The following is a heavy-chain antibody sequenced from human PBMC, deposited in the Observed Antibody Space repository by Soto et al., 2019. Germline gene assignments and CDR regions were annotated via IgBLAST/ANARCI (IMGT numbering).Heavy chain of an antibody. CDR3: SREGGDIGTSDS. J-gene: IGHJ5*01. D-gene: IGHD3-16*01. V-gene: IGHV1-18*01. CDR2: ISPANDNS. CDR1: VYAFINYA. Sequence: QGHLVPSAAEVKKPGTSVKVSCKASVYAFINYAVTWVRQAPGGALEWMGWISPANDNSYSSQNFQDRVTMSTESGSTTAYMELRLLTSDVPAVYYYSREGGDIGTSDSWGKGKLVTVSS.